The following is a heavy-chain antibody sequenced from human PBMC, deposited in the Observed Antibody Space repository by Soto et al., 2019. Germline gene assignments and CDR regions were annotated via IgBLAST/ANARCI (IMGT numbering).Heavy chain of an antibody. J-gene: IGHJ4*02. CDR1: GGSISSSVW. CDR2: TYHTGST. CDR3: ARPVAGSGTYSY. V-gene: IGHV4-4*02. D-gene: IGHD1-26*01. Sequence: QVQLQESGPGLVKPSETLSLTCAVSGGSISSSVWWSWVRQPPGKGLEWIGETYHTGSTNFNPSLKSRVTIAVYKAKNQCSLKLSSVTAADTAVYYCARPVAGSGTYSYWGQGTLVTVSS.